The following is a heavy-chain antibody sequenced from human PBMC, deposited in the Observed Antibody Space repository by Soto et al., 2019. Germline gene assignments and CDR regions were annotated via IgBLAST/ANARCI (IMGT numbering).Heavy chain of an antibody. CDR2: IYYSGST. Sequence: QVQLQESGPGLVRPSQTLSLTCAVSGDSISISGYYWSWVRQYPGKGLEWIGYIYYSGSTYYNPSLKSRVSISIDTSKNQFSLKLSSVTAAETAVYYCARDGLVWGSPYGMGVWGQGTTVTVSS. CDR3: ARDGLVWGSPYGMGV. CDR1: GDSISISGYY. J-gene: IGHJ6*02. D-gene: IGHD3-16*01. V-gene: IGHV4-31*11.